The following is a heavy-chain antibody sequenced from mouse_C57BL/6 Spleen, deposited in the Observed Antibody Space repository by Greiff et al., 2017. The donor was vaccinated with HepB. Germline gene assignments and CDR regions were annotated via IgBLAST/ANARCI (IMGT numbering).Heavy chain of an antibody. J-gene: IGHJ2*01. D-gene: IGHD4-1*01. CDR2: IDPSDSYT. CDR1: GYTFTSYW. V-gene: IGHV1-69*01. Sequence: QVQLQQPGAELVMPGASVKLSCKASGYTFTSYWMHWVKQRPGQGLEWIGEIDPSDSYTNYNQKFKGKSTLTVDKSSSTAYMQLSSLTSEDSAVYYCARSGNWDPPDYWGQGTTLTVSS. CDR3: ARSGNWDPPDY.